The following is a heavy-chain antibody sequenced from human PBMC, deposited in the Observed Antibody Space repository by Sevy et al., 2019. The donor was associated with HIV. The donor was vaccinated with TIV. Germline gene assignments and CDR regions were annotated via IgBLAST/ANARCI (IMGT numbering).Heavy chain of an antibody. CDR2: IYYSGNT. V-gene: IGHV4-39*01. CDR3: ATRLGYCSGSSCYPPEYFHH. J-gene: IGHJ1*01. Sequence: SDTLSLTCIVSGGSISSSSYYWGWIRQPPGKGLEWIGSIYYSGNTYYNPSLKSRVTISVDTSKKQFSLKLSSVAAADTAVYYCATRLGYCSGSSCYPPEYFHHWGQGTLVTVSS. D-gene: IGHD2-15*01. CDR1: GGSISSSSYY.